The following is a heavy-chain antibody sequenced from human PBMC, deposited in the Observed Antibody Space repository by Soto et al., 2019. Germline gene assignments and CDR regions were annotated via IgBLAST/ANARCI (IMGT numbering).Heavy chain of an antibody. CDR3: ARDWKITMVRGVIITYGMDV. J-gene: IGHJ6*02. CDR1: GFTFSSYS. Sequence: GGSLRLSCAASGFTFSSYSMNWVRQAPGKGLEWVSYISSSSSTIYYADSVKGRFTISRDNAKNSLYLQMNSLRDEDTAVYYCARDWKITMVRGVIITYGMDVWGQGTTVTVSS. CDR2: ISSSSSTI. V-gene: IGHV3-48*02. D-gene: IGHD3-10*01.